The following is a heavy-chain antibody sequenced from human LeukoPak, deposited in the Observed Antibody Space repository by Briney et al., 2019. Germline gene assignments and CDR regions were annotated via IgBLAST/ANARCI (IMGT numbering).Heavy chain of an antibody. D-gene: IGHD3-16*02. Sequence: SETLSLTCTVSGGSISSYYWSWIRQPPGKGLEWIGYIYYSGSTNYNPSLKSRVTISVDTSKNQFSLKLSSVTAADTAVYYCARVRLGELSLFYYYYMDVWGKGTTVTVYS. J-gene: IGHJ6*03. CDR2: IYYSGST. CDR1: GGSISSYY. CDR3: ARVRLGELSLFYYYYMDV. V-gene: IGHV4-59*01.